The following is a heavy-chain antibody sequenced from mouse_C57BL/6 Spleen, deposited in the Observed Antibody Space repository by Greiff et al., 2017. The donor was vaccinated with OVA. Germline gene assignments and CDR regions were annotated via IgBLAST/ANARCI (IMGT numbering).Heavy chain of an antibody. CDR1: GYTFTDYN. Sequence: EVQLQQSGPELVKPGASVKMSCKASGYTFTDYNMHWVKQSHGKSLEWIGYINPNNGGTSYNQKFKGKATLTVNKSSSTAYMELRSLTSEDSAVYYWARSSRERGLYYFDYWGQGTTLTVSS. V-gene: IGHV1-22*01. J-gene: IGHJ2*01. CDR3: ARSSRERGLYYFDY. CDR2: INPNNGGT. D-gene: IGHD3-3*01.